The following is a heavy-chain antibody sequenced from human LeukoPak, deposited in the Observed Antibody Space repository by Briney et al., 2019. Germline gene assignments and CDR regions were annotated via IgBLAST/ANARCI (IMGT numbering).Heavy chain of an antibody. CDR1: GFTFDDYC. D-gene: IGHD2-8*01. J-gene: IGHJ4*02. CDR3: ARGFRNGPFDC. V-gene: IGHV3-20*04. Sequence: GGSLRLSCAASGFTFDDYCMSWVRQPPGKGLEWLSGINRNGGSTDYADSVKGRFNISRDNAKNSHFLQMNRLRVEDTALFYCARGFRNGPFDCWGQGTLVTVSS. CDR2: INRNGGST.